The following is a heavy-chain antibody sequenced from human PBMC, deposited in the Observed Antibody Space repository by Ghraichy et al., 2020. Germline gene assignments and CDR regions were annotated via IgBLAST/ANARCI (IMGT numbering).Heavy chain of an antibody. CDR2: VNHDGSET. CDR1: GFTFSSFS. Sequence: GESLRLSCAASGFTFSSFSMSWVRQAPGKGLEWVASVNHDGSETSYVDSMKGRFTISRDNAKNSLYLQMNILRAEDTAVYYCARIVVPAAYFDYWGQGMLVPVSS. D-gene: IGHD2-2*01. V-gene: IGHV3-7*03. CDR3: ARIVVPAAYFDY. J-gene: IGHJ4*02.